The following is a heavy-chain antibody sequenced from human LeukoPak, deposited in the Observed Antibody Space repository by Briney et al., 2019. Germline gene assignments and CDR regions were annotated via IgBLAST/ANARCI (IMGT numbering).Heavy chain of an antibody. D-gene: IGHD5-12*01. J-gene: IGHJ4*02. CDR3: AKDNSGWAFDY. V-gene: IGHV3-30*02. Sequence: PGGSPTLSCVASGFTFSSYNIHWVRQAPGKGLEWVSFKRFDRDNEDYADSVKGRFTVSRDNSQKMVFLQMNSLRPEDTAVYYCAKDNSGWAFDYWGQGTLVAVSS. CDR2: KRFDRDNE. CDR1: GFTFSSYN.